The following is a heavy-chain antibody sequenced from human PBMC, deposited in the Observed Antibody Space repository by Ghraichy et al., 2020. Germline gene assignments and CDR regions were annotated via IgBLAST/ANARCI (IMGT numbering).Heavy chain of an antibody. D-gene: IGHD4-17*01. V-gene: IGHV3-33*01. CDR1: GFTFSSYG. CDR2: IWYDGSNK. J-gene: IGHJ4*02. Sequence: GGSLRLSCAASGFTFSSYGMHWVRQAPGKGLEWVAVIWYDGSNKYYADSVKGRFTISRDNSKNTLYLQMNSLRAEDTAVYYCARSAQNDDYGDYPGAYWGQGTLVTVSS. CDR3: ARSAQNDDYGDYPGAY.